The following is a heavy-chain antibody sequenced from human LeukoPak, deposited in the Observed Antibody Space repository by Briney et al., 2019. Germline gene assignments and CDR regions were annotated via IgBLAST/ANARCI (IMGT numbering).Heavy chain of an antibody. V-gene: IGHV4-59*11. CDR3: ARGKADYWRWLQSYYFDY. CDR2: ISNSGST. CDR1: GGSISSHY. J-gene: IGHJ4*02. Sequence: SETLSLTCTVSGGSISSHYWTWIRQSPVKGLEWIGDISNSGSTSYNPSLKSRVTISIDTSKNQFSLKLSSVTAEDTAVYYCARGKADYWRWLQSYYFDYWGQGTLVTVSS. D-gene: IGHD5-24*01.